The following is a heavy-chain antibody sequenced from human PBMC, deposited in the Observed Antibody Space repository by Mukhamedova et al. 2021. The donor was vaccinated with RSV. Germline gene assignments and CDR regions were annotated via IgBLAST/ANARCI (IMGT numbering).Heavy chain of an antibody. J-gene: IGHJ4*02. CDR2: ISSSSTI. Sequence: GKGLEWVSYISSSSTIYYADSVKGRFTISRDNAKNSLYLQMNSLRAEDTAVYYCARTDDFWSGYYTLYFDYWGQGTLVTVSS. D-gene: IGHD3-3*01. CDR3: ARTDDFWSGYYTLYFDY. V-gene: IGHV3-69-1*01.